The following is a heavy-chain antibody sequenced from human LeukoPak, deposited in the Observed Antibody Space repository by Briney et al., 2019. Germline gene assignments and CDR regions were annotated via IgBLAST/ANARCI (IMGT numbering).Heavy chain of an antibody. J-gene: IGHJ4*02. V-gene: IGHV3-30-3*01. CDR3: ACDRGGHCTNGVCAGFDY. CDR1: GFTFSSYA. D-gene: IGHD2-8*01. CDR2: ISFDAISQ. Sequence: GGSLRLSCAASGFTFSSYAMHWVRQAPGKGLEWVAVISFDAISQYYADSVKGRFTIPRDNSKNTLYLQMNSLRAEDTAVYYCACDRGGHCTNGVCAGFDYWGQGTLVTVSS.